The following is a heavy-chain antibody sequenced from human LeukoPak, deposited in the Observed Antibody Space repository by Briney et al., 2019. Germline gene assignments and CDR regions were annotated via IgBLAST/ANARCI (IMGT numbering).Heavy chain of an antibody. Sequence: GASVKVSCKASGYTFTGYYMHWVRQAPGQGLEWMGWINPNSGGTNYAQKFQGRVTMTRDTSISTAYMELSRLRSDDTAVYYRARSKGFGELSIDYWGQGTLVTVSS. CDR3: ARSKGFGELSIDY. CDR2: INPNSGGT. V-gene: IGHV1-2*02. J-gene: IGHJ4*02. D-gene: IGHD3-10*01. CDR1: GYTFTGYY.